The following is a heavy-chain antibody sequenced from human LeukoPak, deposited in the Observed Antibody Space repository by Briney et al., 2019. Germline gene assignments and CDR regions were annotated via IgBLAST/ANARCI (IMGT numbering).Heavy chain of an antibody. D-gene: IGHD7-27*01. CDR2: ISYDGSYK. CDR3: ARDTGDLDY. J-gene: IGHJ4*02. V-gene: IGHV3-30*04. CDR1: GFSFSSYA. Sequence: HPEGSLRLSCAASGFSFSSYAMHWVRLAPGKGLEWVGVISYDGSYKYYADSVKGRFTISRDNSKNTLYLQMNSLGTEDTALYYCARDTGDLDYWGQGALVTVSS.